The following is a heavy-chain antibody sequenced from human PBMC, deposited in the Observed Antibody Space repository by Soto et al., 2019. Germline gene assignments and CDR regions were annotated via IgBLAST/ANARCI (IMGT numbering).Heavy chain of an antibody. CDR1: GGSISSDNYF. CDR3: ARTDSSGYYLIN. Sequence: PSETLSLTCTVSGGSISSDNYFWSWIRQLPGKGLEWIGYIYSSGTTYYNPSLKSRITISVDTSKNQFSLNLSSVTAADTAVYYCARTDSSGYYLINWGQGTLVIVSS. D-gene: IGHD3-22*01. J-gene: IGHJ4*02. V-gene: IGHV4-31*03. CDR2: IYSSGTT.